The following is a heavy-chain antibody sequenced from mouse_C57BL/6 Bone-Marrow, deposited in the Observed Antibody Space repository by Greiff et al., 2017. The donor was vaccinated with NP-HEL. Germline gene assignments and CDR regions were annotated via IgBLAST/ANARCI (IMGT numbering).Heavy chain of an antibody. CDR3: ARRDYGSSYVDWYFDV. Sequence: QVQLQQSGAELVRPGASVKLSCKASGYTFTDYYINWVKQRPGQGLEWIARIYPGSGNTYYNEKFKGKATLTAEKSSSTAYMQLSSLTSEDSAVYFCARRDYGSSYVDWYFDVWGTGTTVTVSS. CDR2: IYPGSGNT. CDR1: GYTFTDYY. J-gene: IGHJ1*03. V-gene: IGHV1-76*01. D-gene: IGHD1-1*01.